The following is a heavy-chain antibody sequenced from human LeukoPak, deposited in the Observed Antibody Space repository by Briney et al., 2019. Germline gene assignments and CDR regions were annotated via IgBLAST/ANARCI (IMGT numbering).Heavy chain of an antibody. CDR2: ISFGGSNK. Sequence: PGGSLRLSCTVSGFTFSSFGMHWVRQAPGKGLEWVAVISFGGSNKYYADSVKGRFTISRDNSKNTLYLQMYSLRVEDTAVYYCAKRSKNYFEYWGQGTLVTVSS. V-gene: IGHV3-30*18. CDR1: GFTFSSFG. CDR3: AKRSKNYFEY. J-gene: IGHJ4*02. D-gene: IGHD3-10*01.